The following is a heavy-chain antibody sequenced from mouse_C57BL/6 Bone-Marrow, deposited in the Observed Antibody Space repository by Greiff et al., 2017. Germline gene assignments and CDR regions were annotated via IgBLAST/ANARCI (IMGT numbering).Heavy chain of an antibody. CDR3: ARPYYSNYWYFDV. Sequence: QVQLQQSGAELVKPGASVKMSCKASGYTFTSYWITWVKQRPGQGLEWIGDIYPGSGSTNYHEQFKSKATLTVDTSSSTAYMQLSSLTSEDSAVYYCARPYYSNYWYFDVWGTGTTVTVSS. V-gene: IGHV1-55*01. J-gene: IGHJ1*03. CDR1: GYTFTSYW. D-gene: IGHD2-12*01. CDR2: IYPGSGST.